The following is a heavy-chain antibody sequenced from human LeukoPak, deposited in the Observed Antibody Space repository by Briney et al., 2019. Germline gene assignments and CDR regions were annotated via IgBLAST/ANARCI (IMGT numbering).Heavy chain of an antibody. J-gene: IGHJ5*02. V-gene: IGHV1-69*05. D-gene: IGHD2-2*01. CDR1: GGTFSSYA. CDR2: IIPIFGTA. Sequence: SVKVSCKASGGTFSSYAISWVRQAPGQGLEWMGGIIPIFGTANYAQKFQGRVTMTTDTSTSTAYMELRSLRSDDTAVYYCARGGYCTGTNCRNWFDPWGQGTLVTVSS. CDR3: ARGGYCTGTNCRNWFDP.